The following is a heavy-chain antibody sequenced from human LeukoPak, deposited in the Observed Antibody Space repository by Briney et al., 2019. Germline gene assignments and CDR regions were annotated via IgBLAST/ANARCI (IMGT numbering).Heavy chain of an antibody. D-gene: IGHD3-10*01. Sequence: KPSQTLSLTCTVSGGSISSGDHYWSWIRQPPGKGLEWIGYIHYSGSTSYNPSLKSRVTISLDTSKNQFSLKVSSVTAADTAVYYCARKENVYYYFDYWGQGTLVTVSS. V-gene: IGHV4-30-4*01. CDR2: IHYSGST. CDR1: GGSISSGDHY. J-gene: IGHJ4*02. CDR3: ARKENVYYYFDY.